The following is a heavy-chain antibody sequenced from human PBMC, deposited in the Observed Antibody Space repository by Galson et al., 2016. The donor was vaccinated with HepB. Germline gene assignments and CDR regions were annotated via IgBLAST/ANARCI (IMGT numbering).Heavy chain of an antibody. V-gene: IGHV4-59*01. D-gene: IGHD6-19*01. J-gene: IGHJ6*02. CDR1: GASISGYY. CDR3: ARDGSGGWYCFHYGMDV. CDR2: IYYSGRT. Sequence: LSLTCTVSGASISGYYLSWIRQHPGKGLEWFGYIYYSGRTNFNPSLKSRVTISVDTSKTQFSLKLSSVTSADTAVYYCARDGSGGWYCFHYGMDVWGQGTTVTVSS.